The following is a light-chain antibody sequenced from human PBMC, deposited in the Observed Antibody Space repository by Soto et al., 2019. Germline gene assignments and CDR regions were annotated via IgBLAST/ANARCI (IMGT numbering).Light chain of an antibody. J-gene: IGKJ5*01. V-gene: IGKV3-20*01. Sequence: EIVLTQSPGTLSLSPGERATLSCRASQSVSSSYLAWYQQRPGQAPRLLIYVASNRATGTPDRFSGSGSGTDFTLTISRLEPEDFAVYYCQQYGSSPITFDQGTRLEIK. CDR2: VAS. CDR3: QQYGSSPIT. CDR1: QSVSSSY.